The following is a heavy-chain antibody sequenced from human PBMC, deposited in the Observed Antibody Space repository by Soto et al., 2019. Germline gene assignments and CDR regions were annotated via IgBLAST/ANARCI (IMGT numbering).Heavy chain of an antibody. J-gene: IGHJ3*02. V-gene: IGHV3-21*01. CDR1: GFTLSSYS. Sequence: GSLRLSCAASGFTLSSYSMNWVRQAPGKGLEWVSSISSSSSYIYYADSVKGRFTISRDNAKNSLYLQMNSLRAEDTAVYYCARENSSGYDAFDIWGQGTMVTVSS. CDR2: ISSSSSYI. D-gene: IGHD6-19*01. CDR3: ARENSSGYDAFDI.